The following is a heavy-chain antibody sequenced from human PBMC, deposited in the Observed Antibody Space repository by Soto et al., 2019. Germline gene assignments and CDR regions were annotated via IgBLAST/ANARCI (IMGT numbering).Heavy chain of an antibody. CDR2: IYYNGNT. CDR1: GGSISSSDYY. D-gene: IGHD5-12*01. V-gene: IGHV4-39*01. J-gene: IGHJ5*02. Sequence: QLQLQESGPGLVKSSETLFLTCTVSGGSISSSDYYWGWIRQPPGKGLEWIGSIYYNGNTYYNPSLKSRVTISVDTSKNQFSLKLSSVTAADTAVYYCALSVATIDNWFDPWGQGTLVTVSS. CDR3: ALSVATIDNWFDP.